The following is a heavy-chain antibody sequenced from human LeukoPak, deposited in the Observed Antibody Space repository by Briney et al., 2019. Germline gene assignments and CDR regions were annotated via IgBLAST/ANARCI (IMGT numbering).Heavy chain of an antibody. J-gene: IGHJ5*01. CDR3: AKYGVVLPPGSHIPHWFDF. V-gene: IGHV3-23*01. D-gene: IGHD2-15*01. Sequence: GGSLRLSCAASGFTLRNYCMTWVRQAPATGLEAVSTIVGRNGDTYYTDSVKRRFTIYRDISKNTVYLQMSSLRGDDTAVYYCAKYGVVLPPGSHIPHWFDFWGQGSLVTVSS. CDR2: IVGRNGDT. CDR1: GFTLRNYC.